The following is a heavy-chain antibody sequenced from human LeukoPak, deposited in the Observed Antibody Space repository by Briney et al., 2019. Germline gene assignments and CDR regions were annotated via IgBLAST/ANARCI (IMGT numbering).Heavy chain of an antibody. CDR3: SKLRGDVYPNDAFYV. CDR1: GYTFTSYW. Sequence: GESLKISCQGSGYTFTSYWIAWVRQMPGKGLEWMGIIYPGDSETTYRQSFQGQVTFSVDKSISTAYLQWSSLKASDTAIYYCSKLRGDVYPNDAFYVWGQGTLVTVSS. D-gene: IGHD5/OR15-5a*01. J-gene: IGHJ3*01. CDR2: IYPGDSET. V-gene: IGHV5-51*01.